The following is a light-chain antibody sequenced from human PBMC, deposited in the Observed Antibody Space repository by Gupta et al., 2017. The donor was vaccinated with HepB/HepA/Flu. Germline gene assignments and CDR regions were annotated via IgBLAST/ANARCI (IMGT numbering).Light chain of an antibody. V-gene: IGLV7-46*01. Sequence: QAVVTQEPSLTVSPGGTVTLTCDSSTGAVTSGHSPYWFQQKPGQAPRTLNYDTSNKHSWTPARFSGSLLGGKAALTLSGAQPDDEADYYCFLSYSGAGVFGTGTTVTVL. CDR2: DTS. CDR1: TGAVTSGHS. J-gene: IGLJ1*01. CDR3: FLSYSGAGV.